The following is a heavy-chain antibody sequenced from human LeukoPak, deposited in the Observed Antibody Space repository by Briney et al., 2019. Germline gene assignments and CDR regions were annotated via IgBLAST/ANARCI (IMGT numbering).Heavy chain of an antibody. CDR1: GFTFNNYA. J-gene: IGHJ4*02. V-gene: IGHV3-23*01. Sequence: GGSLRLSCAASGFTFNNYAMNWVRQAPGKGLEWVSSISGSGGNTYYADSVKGRFTISRDNSKNTLYLQMNSLRAEDTALYYCARGYYFDYRGQGTLVTVSS. CDR2: ISGSGGNT. CDR3: ARGYYFDY.